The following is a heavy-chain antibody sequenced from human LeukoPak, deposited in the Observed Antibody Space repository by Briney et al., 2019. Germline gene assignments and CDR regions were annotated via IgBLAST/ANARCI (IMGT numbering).Heavy chain of an antibody. CDR2: ISSSGST. CDR3: ARGLQLVRHWFDP. V-gene: IGHV4-61*02. J-gene: IGHJ5*02. D-gene: IGHD6-13*01. Sequence: SETLSLTCTVSGDSISSGDYYWSWIRQPAGKGLEWIGRISSSGSTNYNPSLKSRVTISVDTSKNQFSLKLSSVTAADTAVYYCARGLQLVRHWFDPWGQGTLVTVSS. CDR1: GDSISSGDYY.